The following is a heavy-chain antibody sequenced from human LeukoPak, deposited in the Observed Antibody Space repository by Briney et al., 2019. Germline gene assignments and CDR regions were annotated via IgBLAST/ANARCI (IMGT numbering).Heavy chain of an antibody. CDR3: ARVNVYYYDSSVYRDY. CDR1: GGTFSSYA. J-gene: IGHJ4*02. V-gene: IGHV1-69*05. CDR2: IIPIFGTA. D-gene: IGHD3-22*01. Sequence: SVKVSCKASGGTFSSYAISWVRQAPGQGLEWMGRIIPIFGTANYAQKFQGRVTITTDESTSTAYMELSSLRSEDTAVYYCARVNVYYYDSSVYRDYWGQGTLVTVSS.